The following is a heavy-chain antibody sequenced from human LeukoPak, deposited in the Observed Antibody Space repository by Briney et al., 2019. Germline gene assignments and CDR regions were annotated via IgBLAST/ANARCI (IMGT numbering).Heavy chain of an antibody. CDR2: INAGNGNT. CDR1: GYTFTSYA. CDR3: ARDEGRWLVLGYFDY. Sequence: ASVKVSCKASGYTFTSYAMHWVRQAPGQRLEWMGWINAGNGNTKYSQKFQGRVTITRDTSASTAYMELSSLRSEDTAVYYCARDEGRWLVLGYFDYWGQGTLVTVPS. J-gene: IGHJ4*02. D-gene: IGHD6-19*01. V-gene: IGHV1-3*01.